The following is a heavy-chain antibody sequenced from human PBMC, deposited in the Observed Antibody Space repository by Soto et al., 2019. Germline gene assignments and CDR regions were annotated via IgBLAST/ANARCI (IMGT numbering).Heavy chain of an antibody. V-gene: IGHV3-11*01. CDR3: ARVSPPLDC. J-gene: IGHJ4*02. CDR1: GFTFSDYY. CDR2: IRTSGSTI. Sequence: QVQLVESGGGLVKPGGSLRLSCAASGFTFSDYYMSWIRQAPGKGLEWVSNIRTSGSTINYADSVKGRFTISRDNAKNSMYLQMNSLRAEDAAVYYGARVSPPLDCWGQGTLVTVSS.